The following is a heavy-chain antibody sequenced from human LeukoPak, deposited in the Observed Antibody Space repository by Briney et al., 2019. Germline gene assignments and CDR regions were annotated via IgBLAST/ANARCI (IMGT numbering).Heavy chain of an antibody. CDR3: ARNQQLGGHSYYYYGMDV. D-gene: IGHD3-16*01. Sequence: GGSLRLSCAASGFTFSSYGMHWVRQAPGKGLEWVAVIWYDGSNKYYADSVKGRFTISRDNSKNTLYLQMNSMRADDTAIYYCARNQQLGGHSYYYYGMDVWGQGTTVTVSS. V-gene: IGHV3-33*01. CDR1: GFTFSSYG. CDR2: IWYDGSNK. J-gene: IGHJ6*02.